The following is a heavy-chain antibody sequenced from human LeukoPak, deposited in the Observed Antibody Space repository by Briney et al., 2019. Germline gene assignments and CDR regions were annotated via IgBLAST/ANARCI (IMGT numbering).Heavy chain of an antibody. CDR1: GGSISSSNW. CDR2: IYHSGST. CDR3: AGEPYQEWLLLAGGSKLNWFDP. D-gene: IGHD3-3*01. Sequence: SGTLSLTCAVSGGSISSSNWWSWVRQPPGKGLEWIGEIYHSGSTNYNPSLKSRVTISVDKSKNQFSLKLSSVTAADTAVYYCAGEPYQEWLLLAGGSKLNWFDPWGQGTLVTVSS. V-gene: IGHV4-4*02. J-gene: IGHJ5*02.